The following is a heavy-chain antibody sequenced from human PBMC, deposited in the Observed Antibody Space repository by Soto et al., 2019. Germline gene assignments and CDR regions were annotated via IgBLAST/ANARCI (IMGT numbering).Heavy chain of an antibody. J-gene: IGHJ4*02. CDR3: ARVSLYSSSSLDY. CDR2: MNPNNGNT. V-gene: IGHV1-8*01. CDR1: GYTSTSYD. D-gene: IGHD6-13*01. Sequence: ASVKVSCKASGYTSTSYDVNWVRQATGQGLEWVGWMNPNNGNTDYAQKFQGRVTMTRDTSISTAYMELSSLRSEDTAVYYCARVSLYSSSSLDYWGQGTLVTVSS.